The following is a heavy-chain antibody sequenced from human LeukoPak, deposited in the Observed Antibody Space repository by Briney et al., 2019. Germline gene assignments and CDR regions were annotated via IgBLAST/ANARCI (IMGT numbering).Heavy chain of an antibody. CDR1: GYSFTSYW. V-gene: IGHV5-51*01. Sequence: GKSLKISCKGSGYSFTSYWIGWVRQMPGKGLEWMGIIYPGDSDTRYSPSFQGQVTISADKSISTAYLQWSSLKASDTAMYYCARRNYYYDTNCYLYYFDYWGQGTLVTVSS. J-gene: IGHJ4*02. D-gene: IGHD3-22*01. CDR2: IYPGDSDT. CDR3: ARRNYYYDTNCYLYYFDY.